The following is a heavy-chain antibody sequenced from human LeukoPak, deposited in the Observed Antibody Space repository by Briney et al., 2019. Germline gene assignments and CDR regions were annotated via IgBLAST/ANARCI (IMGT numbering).Heavy chain of an antibody. J-gene: IGHJ3*01. CDR3: ASPDRRRTSLYIFDV. CDR2: IYPRNSDT. Sequence: GESLKISCKDSGHRFSTKWIGWVRHMPGRGLEWMGIIYPRNSDTRYSPSFQGQVTISADTSITTAYLQWSSLKASDTATYYCASPDRRRTSLYIFDVWGQGTKVTVSS. V-gene: IGHV5-51*01. CDR1: GHRFSTKW. D-gene: IGHD3-22*01.